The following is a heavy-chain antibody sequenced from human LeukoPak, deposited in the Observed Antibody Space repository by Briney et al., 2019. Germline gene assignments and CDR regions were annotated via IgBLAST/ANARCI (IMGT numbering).Heavy chain of an antibody. Sequence: SETLSLTCAVYGGSFSGHYWSWIRQPPGKGLEWIGEINHSGSTNYNPSLKSRVTISVDTSKNQFSLKLSSVTAADTAVYYCARGPNPPESWGQGTLVTVSS. D-gene: IGHD1-14*01. CDR2: INHSGST. J-gene: IGHJ5*02. CDR1: GGSFSGHY. CDR3: ARGPNPPES. V-gene: IGHV4-34*01.